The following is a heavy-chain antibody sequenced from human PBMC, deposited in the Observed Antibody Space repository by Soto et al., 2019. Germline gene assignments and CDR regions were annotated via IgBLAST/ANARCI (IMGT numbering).Heavy chain of an antibody. CDR1: GDSINNYY. D-gene: IGHD6-13*01. V-gene: IGHV4-59*01. CDR2: IYYTGST. J-gene: IGHJ4*02. Sequence: SETLSLTCTVSGDSINNYYWSWIRQPPGKRLEWIGYIYYTGSTTYNPSLESRVTMSVDTSKNQFSLKLISVNAADTAVYYCAKYRRTEAEGFTLDYWGRGTLVTVSS. CDR3: AKYRRTEAEGFTLDY.